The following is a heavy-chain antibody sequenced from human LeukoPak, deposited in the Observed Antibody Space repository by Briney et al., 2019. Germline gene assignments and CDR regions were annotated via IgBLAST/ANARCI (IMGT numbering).Heavy chain of an antibody. CDR1: GFTFSSYA. Sequence: QPGGSLRLSCAASGFTFSSYAMSWVRQAPGKGLEWVSAIYSGGSTYYADSVKGRFTISRDNSKNTLYLQMNSLRAEDTAVYYCARDSPNQVGAASWGQGTLVTVSS. J-gene: IGHJ4*02. CDR3: ARDSPNQVGAAS. V-gene: IGHV3-53*01. CDR2: IYSGGST. D-gene: IGHD1-26*01.